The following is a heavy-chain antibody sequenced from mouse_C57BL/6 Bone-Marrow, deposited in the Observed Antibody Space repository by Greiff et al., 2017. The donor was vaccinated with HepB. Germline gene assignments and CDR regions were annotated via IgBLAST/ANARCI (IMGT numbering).Heavy chain of an antibody. V-gene: IGHV3-6*01. D-gene: IGHD2-4*01. Sequence: VQLKESGPGLVKPSQSLSLTCSVTGYSITSGYYWNWIRQFPGNKLEWMGYISYDGSNNYNPSLKNRISITSDTSKNQFFLKLNSVTTEDTATYYCARDRYYDYGWFADWGQGTLVTVSA. CDR1: GYSITSGYY. CDR2: ISYDGSN. J-gene: IGHJ3*01. CDR3: ARDRYYDYGWFAD.